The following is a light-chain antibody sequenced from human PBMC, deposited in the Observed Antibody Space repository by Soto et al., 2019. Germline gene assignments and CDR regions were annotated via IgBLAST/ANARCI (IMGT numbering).Light chain of an antibody. CDR1: SSNIGRNT. V-gene: IGLV1-44*01. CDR2: ASN. J-gene: IGLJ1*01. CDR3: AAWDDSLNGPLYV. Sequence: QSVLTQPPSASGTPGQRVSISCSGSSSNIGRNTVNWYQHLPGTAPKLLIYASNHRPSGVPDRFSGSKSGTSASLAISGLQSEDEADYYCAAWDDSLNGPLYVFGTGTKVTV.